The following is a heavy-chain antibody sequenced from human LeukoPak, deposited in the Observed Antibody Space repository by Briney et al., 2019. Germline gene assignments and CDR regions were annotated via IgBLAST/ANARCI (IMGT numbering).Heavy chain of an antibody. CDR1: GFTFSSYS. CDR3: ASLLWFGELSSLGYYGMDV. Sequence: GGSLRLSCAASGFTFSSYSMNWVRQAPGKGLEWASSISSSSSYIYYADSVKGRFTISRDNAKNSLYLQMNSLRAEDTAVYYCASLLWFGELSSLGYYGMDVWGQGTTVTVSS. J-gene: IGHJ6*02. CDR2: ISSSSSYI. D-gene: IGHD3-10*01. V-gene: IGHV3-21*01.